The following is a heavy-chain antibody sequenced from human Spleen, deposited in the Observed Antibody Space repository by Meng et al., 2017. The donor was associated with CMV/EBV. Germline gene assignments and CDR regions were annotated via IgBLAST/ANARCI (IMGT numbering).Heavy chain of an antibody. Sequence: GESLKISCAASGFTFSSYEMNWVRQDPGKGLEWVSSSVTRSNYIYYADSVKGRFTISRDNGKNSLYLQMDSLRAEDTAVYFCARDGRFCPNGVCSFDHWGQGTLVTVSS. V-gene: IGHV3-21*01. CDR1: GFTFSSYE. CDR3: ARDGRFCPNGVCSFDH. J-gene: IGHJ4*02. D-gene: IGHD2-8*01. CDR2: SVTRSNYI.